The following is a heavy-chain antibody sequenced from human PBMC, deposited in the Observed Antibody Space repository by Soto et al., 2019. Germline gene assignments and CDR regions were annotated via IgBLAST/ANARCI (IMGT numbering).Heavy chain of an antibody. J-gene: IGHJ4*02. Sequence: QVQLVQSGAEVRKPGSSVKVSCKASGGTFSRHAISWVRQAPGQWLEWMGGIIPIFGTANHAQKFQGRVTISADESTSTVYMELSSLRSEDTAMYYCARGWGYDSNDYYYAYWGQGTLVIVSS. V-gene: IGHV1-69*01. D-gene: IGHD3-22*01. CDR3: ARGWGYDSNDYYYAY. CDR2: IIPIFGTA. CDR1: GGTFSRHA.